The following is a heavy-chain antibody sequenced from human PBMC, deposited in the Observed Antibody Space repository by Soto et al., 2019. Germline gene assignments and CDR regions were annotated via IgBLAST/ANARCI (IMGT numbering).Heavy chain of an antibody. CDR3: ARNPMGYYYYGMDV. J-gene: IGHJ6*02. V-gene: IGHV6-1*01. Sequence: SQTLSLICAISGHSVSSNSAACNWIRQSPSRGLEWLGRTYYRSKWYNDYAVSVKSRITINPDTSKNQFSLQLNSVTPEDTAVYYCARNPMGYYYYGMDVWGQGTTVTVSS. CDR2: TYYRSKWYN. CDR1: GHSVSSNSAA.